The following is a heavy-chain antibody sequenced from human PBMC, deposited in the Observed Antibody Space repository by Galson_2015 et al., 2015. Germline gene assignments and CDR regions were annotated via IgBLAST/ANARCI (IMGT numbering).Heavy chain of an antibody. Sequence: SLRLSCATSGFTFSSHSMNWVRQAPGKGLEWVSSISSGSRYMFYGDSVKGRFTVSRDNAKNSLYLQMNTLRAEDTAVYFCSRERGTSITTSSAFEYWGQGTLVTVSS. CDR2: ISSGSRYM. CDR3: SRERGTSITTSSAFEY. J-gene: IGHJ4*02. V-gene: IGHV3-21*01. D-gene: IGHD4-11*01. CDR1: GFTFSSHS.